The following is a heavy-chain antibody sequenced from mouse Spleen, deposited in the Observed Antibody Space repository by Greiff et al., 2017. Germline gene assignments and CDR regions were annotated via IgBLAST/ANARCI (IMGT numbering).Heavy chain of an antibody. D-gene: IGHD1-1*01. Sequence: EVQLVESGGGLVQPGGSLSLSCAASGFTFTDYYMSWVRQPPGKALEWLGFIRNKANGYTTEYSASVKGRFTISRDNSQSILYLQMNALRAEDSATYYCARSVVAPDYFDYWGQGTTLTVSS. J-gene: IGHJ2*01. CDR2: IRNKANGYTT. CDR1: GFTFTDYY. V-gene: IGHV7-3*01. CDR3: ARSVVAPDYFDY.